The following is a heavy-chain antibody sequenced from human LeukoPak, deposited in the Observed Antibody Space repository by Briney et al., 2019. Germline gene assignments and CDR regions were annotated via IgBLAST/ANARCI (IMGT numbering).Heavy chain of an antibody. CDR3: ARVLSGRGSLYDYYYYMDV. CDR1: EFTFRSYS. J-gene: IGHJ6*03. CDR2: ISGSSSDI. Sequence: PGGSLRLSCAGSEFTFRSYSMHWVRQAPGKGLEWVSSISGSSSDIYYADSLKGRFTISRDNSKNSLYLQMNSLRAEDTAVYYCARVLSGRGSLYDYYYYMDVWGKGTTVTISS. V-gene: IGHV3-21*01. D-gene: IGHD3-10*01.